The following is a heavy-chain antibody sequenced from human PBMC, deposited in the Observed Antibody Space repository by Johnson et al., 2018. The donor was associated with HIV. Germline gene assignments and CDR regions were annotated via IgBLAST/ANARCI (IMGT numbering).Heavy chain of an antibody. CDR1: GFTVSSNY. D-gene: IGHD3-22*01. J-gene: IGHJ3*02. CDR3: ARNYYGSSDAFDI. CDR2: ICSGGST. Sequence: EVQLVESGGGLVQPGGSLRLSCAASGFTVSSNYMSWVRQAPGKGLEWVSVICSGGSTYYAASVKGRFTISRDNAKNTLYWKMNSLRAGDTAVYYCARNYYGSSDAFDIWGQGTMVTVSS. V-gene: IGHV3-66*01.